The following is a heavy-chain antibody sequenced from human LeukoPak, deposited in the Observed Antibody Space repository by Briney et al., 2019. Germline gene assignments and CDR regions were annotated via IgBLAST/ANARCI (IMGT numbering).Heavy chain of an antibody. D-gene: IGHD6-13*01. Sequence: GASVKVSCKASGYTFISYDINWVRQATGQGLEWMGWMNPNSGNTGYAQKFQGRVTMTRNTSISTAYMELSSLRSEGTAVYYCARVGIAAAGMTIDYWGQGTLVTVSS. CDR3: ARVGIAAAGMTIDY. J-gene: IGHJ4*02. CDR2: MNPNSGNT. CDR1: GYTFISYD. V-gene: IGHV1-8*01.